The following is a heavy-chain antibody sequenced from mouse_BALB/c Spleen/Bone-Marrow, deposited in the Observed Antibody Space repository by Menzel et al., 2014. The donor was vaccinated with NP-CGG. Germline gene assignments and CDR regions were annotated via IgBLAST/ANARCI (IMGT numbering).Heavy chain of an antibody. V-gene: IGHV5-12-1*01. J-gene: IGHJ2*01. CDR1: GFAFSSYD. CDR3: ARHRYYFDY. Sequence: EVQLVESGGGLVKPGGSLKLSCAASGFAFSSYDMSWVRQTQEKRLEWVAYISSGGGSTYYPDTVKGRFTISRDNAKSTLYLQMSSLKSEDTAMYYCARHRYYFDYWGQGTTLTVSS. CDR2: ISSGGGST.